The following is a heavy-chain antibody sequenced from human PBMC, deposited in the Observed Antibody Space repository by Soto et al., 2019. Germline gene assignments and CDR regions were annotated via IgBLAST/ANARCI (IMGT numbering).Heavy chain of an antibody. CDR2: IHYSGST. CDR3: ARHGGSVVVTAIIDY. V-gene: IGHV4-39*01. CDR1: GDSISSSTFY. D-gene: IGHD2-21*02. J-gene: IGHJ4*02. Sequence: QLQLQESGPGLVKPSETLSLKCTVSGDSISSSTFYWGWIRQPPGKGLEWIGSIHYSGSTYYNPSLKSRVTISVDTSKNQFSLKLSSVTAADTAVYYCARHGGSVVVTAIIDYWGQGTLVTVSS.